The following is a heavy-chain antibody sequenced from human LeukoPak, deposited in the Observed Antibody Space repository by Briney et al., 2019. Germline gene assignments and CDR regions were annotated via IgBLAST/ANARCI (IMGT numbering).Heavy chain of an antibody. CDR2: ISAYNGNT. D-gene: IGHD3-3*01. Sequence: GASVKVSCKASGYTFTGYYMHWVRQAPGQGLEWMGWISAYNGNTNYAQKLQGRVTMTTDTSTSTAYMELRSLRSDDTAVYYCARAYLGITIFGVVPGALGDWFDPWGQGTLVTVSS. CDR3: ARAYLGITIFGVVPGALGDWFDP. J-gene: IGHJ5*02. CDR1: GYTFTGYY. V-gene: IGHV1-18*04.